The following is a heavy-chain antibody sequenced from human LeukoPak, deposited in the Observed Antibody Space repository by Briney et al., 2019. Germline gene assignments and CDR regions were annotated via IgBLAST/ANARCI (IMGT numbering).Heavy chain of an antibody. CDR2: IYYSGST. Sequence: PSETLSLACTVSDGSISSGSYYWGWIRQPPGKGLEWIGTIYYSGSTYYNPSLKSRVTISVDTSKNQFSLRLSSVTAADTAVYYCARSQCCGYYYGMDVWGQGTTVTVSS. D-gene: IGHD2-21*01. J-gene: IGHJ6*02. CDR1: DGSISSGSYY. CDR3: ARSQCCGYYYGMDV. V-gene: IGHV4-39*07.